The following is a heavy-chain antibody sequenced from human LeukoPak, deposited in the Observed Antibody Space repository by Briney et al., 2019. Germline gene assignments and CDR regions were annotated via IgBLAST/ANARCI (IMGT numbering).Heavy chain of an antibody. J-gene: IGHJ4*02. CDR1: GGSFSGYY. CDR2: INHSGST. D-gene: IGHD3-10*01. CDR3: ARIGRRTGYYYGSGSIGYFDY. Sequence: SETLSLTCAVYGGSFSGYYWSWIRQPPGKGLEWIGEINHSGSTNYNPSLKSRVTISVDTSKNQFSLKLSSVTAADTAVYYCARIGRRTGYYYGSGSIGYFDYWGQGTLVTVSS. V-gene: IGHV4-34*01.